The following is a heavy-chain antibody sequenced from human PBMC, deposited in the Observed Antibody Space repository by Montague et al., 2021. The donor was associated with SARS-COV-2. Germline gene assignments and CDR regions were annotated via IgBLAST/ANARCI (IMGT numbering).Heavy chain of an antibody. J-gene: IGHJ4*02. V-gene: IGHV3-23*01. CDR2: ISASAMRT. D-gene: IGHD3-10*01. CDR3: LNYHGSGSYGDF. CDR1: GLTFSTYG. Sequence: SLILSCAASGLTFSTYGMTWVRQAPGKGLEWVSSISASAMRTHYXDSVKGRFTISRDNSKNTLYLQMSSLRAEDTAVYFCLNYHGSGSYGDFWGQGTLVTVSP.